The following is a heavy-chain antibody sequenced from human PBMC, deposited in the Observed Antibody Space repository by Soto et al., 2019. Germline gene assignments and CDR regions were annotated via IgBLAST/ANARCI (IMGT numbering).Heavy chain of an antibody. CDR3: AREKRGYSYGTLDY. Sequence: PSETLSLTCTVSGGSISSGGYYWSWIRQHPGKGLEWIGYIYYSGSTYYNPSLKSRVTISVDTSKNQFSLKLSSVTAADTAVYYCAREKRGYSYGTLDYWGQGTLVTVSS. J-gene: IGHJ4*02. CDR2: IYYSGST. V-gene: IGHV4-31*03. CDR1: GGSISSGGYY. D-gene: IGHD5-18*01.